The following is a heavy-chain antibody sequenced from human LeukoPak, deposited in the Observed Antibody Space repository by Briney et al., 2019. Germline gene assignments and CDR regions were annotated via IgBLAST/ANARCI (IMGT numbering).Heavy chain of an antibody. Sequence: PSETLSLTCAVYGGSISGYYWSLIRQPSGKGLEWIGEINHSGSTNYNPSLKSRVTISVDTSKNQFSLKLSSVTAADTAVYYCAREGPFRRVNYWGQGTLVTVSS. J-gene: IGHJ4*02. CDR1: GGSISGYY. CDR2: INHSGST. CDR3: AREGPFRRVNY. V-gene: IGHV4-34*01.